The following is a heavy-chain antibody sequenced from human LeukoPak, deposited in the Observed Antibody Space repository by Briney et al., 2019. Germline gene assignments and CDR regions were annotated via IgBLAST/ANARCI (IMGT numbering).Heavy chain of an antibody. D-gene: IGHD3-22*01. V-gene: IGHV4-39*01. Sequence: PSETLSLTCTVSGGSISSYYWGWIRQPPGKGLEWIGSIYYSGSTYYNPSLKSRVTISVDTFKNQFSLKLSSVTAADTAVYYCARPHYYDSSGYYRDAFDIWGQGTMVTVSS. J-gene: IGHJ3*02. CDR1: GGSISSYY. CDR2: IYYSGST. CDR3: ARPHYYDSSGYYRDAFDI.